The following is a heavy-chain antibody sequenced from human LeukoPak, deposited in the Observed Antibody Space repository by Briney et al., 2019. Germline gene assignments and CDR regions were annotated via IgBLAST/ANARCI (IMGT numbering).Heavy chain of an antibody. CDR1: GFTFDDCA. CDR2: ISWNSGSI. D-gene: IGHD6-13*01. V-gene: IGHV3-9*03. J-gene: IGHJ4*02. Sequence: GRSLRLSCAASGFTFDDCAMHWVRQAPGKGLEWVSGISWNSGSIGYADSVKGRFTISRDNAKNSLYLQMNSLGAEDMALYYCTKGGIAAEGGEPFDYWGQGTLVTVSS. CDR3: TKGGIAAEGGEPFDY.